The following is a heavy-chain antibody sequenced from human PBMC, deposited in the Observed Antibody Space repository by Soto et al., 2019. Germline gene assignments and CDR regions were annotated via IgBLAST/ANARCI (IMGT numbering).Heavy chain of an antibody. CDR1: GFTFSAYS. Sequence: PGGSLRLSCAASGFTFSAYSMNWVRQAPGKGLEWVASISSSTTYIYYADSVRGRFTISRDNAEHSLYLQMNSLRADDTAVYYCARDLSIWHLPKNWFDTWGQET. D-gene: IGHD3-3*02. CDR3: ARDLSIWHLPKNWFDT. J-gene: IGHJ5*02. V-gene: IGHV3-21*01. CDR2: ISSSTTYI.